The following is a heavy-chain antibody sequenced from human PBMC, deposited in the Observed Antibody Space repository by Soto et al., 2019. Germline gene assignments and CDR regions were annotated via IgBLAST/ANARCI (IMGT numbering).Heavy chain of an antibody. V-gene: IGHV3-7*05. CDR1: GFTFSSYW. CDR2: IKQDGSEI. J-gene: IGHJ4*02. D-gene: IGHD2-2*01. CDR3: AKSISAIPGDS. Sequence: EVQLVESGGGLVQSGGSLRLSCAASGFTFSSYWMSWVRQGPGKGPEWVANIKQDGSEIYYVDSVKGRFTISRDIAKSSLYLQMASLRAEDTAVYHCAKSISAIPGDSWGQGTLVTVSS.